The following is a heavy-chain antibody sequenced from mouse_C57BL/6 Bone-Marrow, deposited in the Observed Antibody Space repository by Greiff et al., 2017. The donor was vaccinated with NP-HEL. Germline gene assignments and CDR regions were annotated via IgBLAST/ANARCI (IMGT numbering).Heavy chain of an antibody. CDR3: ESNYVDYAMDY. CDR2: INPYNGGT. D-gene: IGHD2-5*01. V-gene: IGHV1-19*01. Sequence: EVQLQQSGPVLVKPGASVKMSCKASGYTFTDYYMNWVKQSHGKSLEWIGVINPYNGGTSYNQKFKGKAPLTVDKSSSTAYMELNSLTSEDSAVYYCESNYVDYAMDYWGQGTSVTVSS. J-gene: IGHJ4*01. CDR1: GYTFTDYY.